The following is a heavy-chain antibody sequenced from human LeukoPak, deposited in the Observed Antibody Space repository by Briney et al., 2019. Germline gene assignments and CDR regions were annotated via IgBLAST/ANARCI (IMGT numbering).Heavy chain of an antibody. J-gene: IGHJ5*02. CDR2: ISGSGGST. CDR3: ARVSSGWSSNWFDP. Sequence: GGSLRLSCAASGFTFSSYGMSWVRQAPGKGLEWVSAISGSGGSTYYADSVKGRFTISRDNSKNTLYLQMNSLRAEDTAVYYCARVSSGWSSNWFDPWGQGTLVTVSS. D-gene: IGHD6-19*01. V-gene: IGHV3-23*01. CDR1: GFTFSSYG.